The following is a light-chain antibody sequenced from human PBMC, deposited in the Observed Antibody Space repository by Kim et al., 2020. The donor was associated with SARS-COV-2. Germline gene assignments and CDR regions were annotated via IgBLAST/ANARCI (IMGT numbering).Light chain of an antibody. CDR1: QTVTSDY. J-gene: IGKJ4*01. CDR3: HQYDTSPLT. Sequence: PGERATLSCRASQTVTSDYLAWYQQRPGQAPRLLIYGAVSRATGIPDRFSGSGSGTDFTLIISRLEPEDFAVYYCHQYDTSPLTFGGGTKV. CDR2: GAV. V-gene: IGKV3-20*01.